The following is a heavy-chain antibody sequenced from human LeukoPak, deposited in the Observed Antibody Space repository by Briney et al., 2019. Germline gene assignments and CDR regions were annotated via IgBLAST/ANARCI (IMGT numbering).Heavy chain of an antibody. CDR3: AKGRWGLTINNFDL. V-gene: IGHV3-30*18. J-gene: IGHJ3*01. D-gene: IGHD2-21*01. CDR1: GFTFSSYG. CDR2: ISYDGSNK. Sequence: GRSLRLSCAASGFTFSSYGMHWVRQAPGKGLEWVAVISYDGSNKYYADSVKGRFTISRDNSKNTLYLQMNSLRAEDTAVYYCAKGRWGLTINNFDLWGQGTMVTVSS.